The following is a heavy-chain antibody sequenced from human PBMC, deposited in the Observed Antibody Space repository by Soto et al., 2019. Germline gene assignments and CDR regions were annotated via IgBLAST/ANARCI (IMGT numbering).Heavy chain of an antibody. J-gene: IGHJ3*01. CDR3: ARARVSASDAFDV. CDR1: GGSFISGDYC. D-gene: IGHD2-15*01. CDR2: IYYTGST. V-gene: IGHV4-30-4*01. Sequence: PPETLSLTCTVSGGSFISGDYCWPWFRQSPGKGLEWMGYIYYTGSTYYKPSLKSRVAISLDTSKSQFSLRLSSMTAADTAVYYCARARVSASDAFDVWGQGTVVTVSS.